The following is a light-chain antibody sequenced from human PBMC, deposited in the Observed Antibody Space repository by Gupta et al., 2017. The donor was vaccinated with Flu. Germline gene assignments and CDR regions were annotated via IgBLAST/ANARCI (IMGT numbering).Light chain of an antibody. V-gene: IGKV2-30*01. J-gene: IGKJ5*01. Sequence: DVVLTQSPLSLPVTLGQPASISCRSSQSLVSSDGNTYLNWFHQRPGQSPRRLIYKVSNRDCGVPDRFSGSGSGTDFTLKISRGEAEDVGVYYCMQGTHWPPVTFGQGTRLEIK. CDR1: QSLVSSDGNTY. CDR3: MQGTHWPPVT. CDR2: KVS.